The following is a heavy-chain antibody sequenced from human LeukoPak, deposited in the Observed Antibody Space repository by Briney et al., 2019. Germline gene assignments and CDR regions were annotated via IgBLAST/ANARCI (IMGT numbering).Heavy chain of an antibody. CDR3: AGEQAEPAAW. J-gene: IGHJ4*02. Sequence: GGSPRLSCAASGFTFSSYEMNWVRQAPGKGLEWVSYISSSGSTIYYADSVKGRFTISRDNAKNSLYLQMNSLRAEDTAVYYCAGEQAEPAAWWGQGTLVTVSS. V-gene: IGHV3-48*03. D-gene: IGHD6-13*01. CDR2: ISSSGSTI. CDR1: GFTFSSYE.